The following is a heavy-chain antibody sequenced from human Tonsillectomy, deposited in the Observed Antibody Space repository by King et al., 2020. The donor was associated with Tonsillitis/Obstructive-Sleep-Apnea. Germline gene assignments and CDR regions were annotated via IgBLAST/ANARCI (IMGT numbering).Heavy chain of an antibody. CDR2: IKHHGSEK. CDR3: AREYCSGDSCYRIFDC. J-gene: IGHJ4*02. D-gene: IGHD2-15*01. CDR1: GFTLSNYW. Sequence: VQLVESGGGVVQPGGSLRLSCVASGFTLSNYWMSWVRQAPGKGLEWVANIKHHGSEKYYVDSVKGRFTISRDNAKNSLYLQMNSLRAEDTAVYFCAREYCSGDSCYRIFDCWGQGTLVTVSS. V-gene: IGHV3-7*04.